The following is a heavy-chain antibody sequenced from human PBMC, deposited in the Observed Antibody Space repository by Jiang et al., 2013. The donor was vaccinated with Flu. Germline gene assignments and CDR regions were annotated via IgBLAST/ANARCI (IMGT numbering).Heavy chain of an antibody. D-gene: IGHD4-17*01. J-gene: IGHJ4*02. Sequence: GSGLVKPSETLSLTCTVSGGSISSYYWSWIRQPPGKGLECIGYIYYSGSTNYNPSLKSRVTMSVDTSKNQFSLRLSSVTTADTAVYYCARVWSLTTTLRHFDYWGQGTLVTVSS. CDR2: IYYSGST. CDR3: ARVWSLTTTLRHFDY. V-gene: IGHV4-59*01. CDR1: GGSISSYY.